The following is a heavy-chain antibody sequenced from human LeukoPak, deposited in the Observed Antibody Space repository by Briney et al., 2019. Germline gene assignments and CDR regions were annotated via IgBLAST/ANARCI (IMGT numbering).Heavy chain of an antibody. CDR2: IYYSGST. V-gene: IGHV4-39*01. Sequence: KPSETLSLTCTVSGGSISSSSYYWGWIRQPPGKGLEWIGSIYYSGSTYYNPSLKSRVTISVDTSKNQFSLKLSSVTAADTAVYYCARRLSREGAFDIWGQGTMVTVSS. J-gene: IGHJ3*02. CDR1: GGSISSSSYY. CDR3: ARRLSREGAFDI. D-gene: IGHD2-2*01.